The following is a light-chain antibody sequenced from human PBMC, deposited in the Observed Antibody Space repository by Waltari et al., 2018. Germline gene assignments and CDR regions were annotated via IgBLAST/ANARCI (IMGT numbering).Light chain of an antibody. CDR3: NSYSSVSTHV. J-gene: IGLJ1*01. Sequence: QSALPQPASVSGTPGESITISCAGTNTAIGAFNFFSWYRQFPGEAPQLIIYDVSHRPSGISDRFSGSKSGNTASLTISGLQAEDDADYYCNSYSSVSTHVFGSGTKVTVL. CDR1: NTAIGAFNF. CDR2: DVS. V-gene: IGLV2-14*03.